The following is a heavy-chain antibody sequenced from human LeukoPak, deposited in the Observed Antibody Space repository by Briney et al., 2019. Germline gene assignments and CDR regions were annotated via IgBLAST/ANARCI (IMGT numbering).Heavy chain of an antibody. CDR1: GFTVSSNY. CDR3: AKDSRTTYDSSWLYYFDS. J-gene: IGHJ4*02. Sequence: GGSLRLSCAASGFTVSSNYMSWVRQAPGKGLEWVSAISGSGESTYNADSVKGRFTISRDNSKNTLYLQMNRLRAEDTAVYYCAKDSRTTYDSSWLYYFDSWGQGTLVTVSS. V-gene: IGHV3-23*01. D-gene: IGHD6-13*01. CDR2: ISGSGEST.